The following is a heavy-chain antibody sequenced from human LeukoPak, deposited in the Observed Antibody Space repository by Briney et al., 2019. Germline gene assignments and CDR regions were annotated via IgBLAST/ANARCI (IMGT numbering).Heavy chain of an antibody. V-gene: IGHV5-51*01. J-gene: IGHJ4*02. Sequence: GESLKISCKGSGYSFTSYWIGWVRQVPWKGLEWIGIIYPGDSDTRYSPSFQGQVTISADKSISTAYLQWSGLKASHPALFYCAKTDADTAMVIYWGEGTLVTVPS. CDR1: GYSFTSYW. D-gene: IGHD5-18*01. CDR2: IYPGDSDT. CDR3: AKTDADTAMVIY.